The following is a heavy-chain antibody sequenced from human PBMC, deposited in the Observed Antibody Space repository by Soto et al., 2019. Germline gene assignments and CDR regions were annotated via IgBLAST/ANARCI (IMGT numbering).Heavy chain of an antibody. CDR1: GYTFTGYY. CDR2: INPNSGGT. J-gene: IGHJ6*02. V-gene: IGHV1-2*04. D-gene: IGHD6-19*01. Sequence: ASVKVSCKASGYTFTGYYMHWVRQAPGQGLEWMGWINPNSGGTNYAQKFQGWVTMTRDTSISTAYMELSRLRSDDTAVYYCARLNMRSGYYDHGMDVWGQGTPVTVSS. CDR3: ARLNMRSGYYDHGMDV.